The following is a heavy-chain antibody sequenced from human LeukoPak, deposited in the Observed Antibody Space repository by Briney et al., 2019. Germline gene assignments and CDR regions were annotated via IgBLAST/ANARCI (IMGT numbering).Heavy chain of an antibody. CDR2: IYASGTI. D-gene: IGHD2-15*01. CDR1: GGSTSNYY. V-gene: IGHV4-4*07. J-gene: IGHJ4*02. CDR3: ARDNRYCSGGTCYSGQDY. Sequence: PSETLSLTCTVSGGSTSNYYWNWIRQPAGKGLEWIGRIYASGTINYNPSLKSRVTMSLDTSKSQFSLILSSVTAADTAVYYCARDNRYCSGGTCYSGQDYWGQGTLVTVSS.